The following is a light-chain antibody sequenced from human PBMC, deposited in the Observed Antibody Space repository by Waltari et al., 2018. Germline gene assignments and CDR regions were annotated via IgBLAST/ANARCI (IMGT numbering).Light chain of an antibody. CDR3: YQSDSLPYT. J-gene: IGKJ2*01. CDR2: YAS. CDR1: QNIRNS. Sequence: IVVPKSPVSHSVTPREKITIPCRTRQNIRNSLHWYTQKPGQSPKLLIWYASQSNSGVPSRFSGSGSGTEFTLTINSLEAEDAAAYYCYQSDSLPYTFGQGTRLEI. V-gene: IGKV6D-21*02.